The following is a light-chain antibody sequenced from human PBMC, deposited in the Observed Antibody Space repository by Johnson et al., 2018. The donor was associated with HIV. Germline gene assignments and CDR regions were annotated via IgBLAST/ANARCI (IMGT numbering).Light chain of an antibody. CDR2: ESN. V-gene: IGLV1-51*02. CDR1: SSNIGNND. J-gene: IGLJ1*01. Sequence: QSVLTQPPSVSAAPGQKVTISCSGSSSNIGNNDVSWYQHLPGTAPKLLIYESNKRPSGIPDRFSGSESGTSATLGITGLQTGDEADYYCGTWDSSLSAYNYVFGTGTKVTVL. CDR3: GTWDSSLSAYNYV.